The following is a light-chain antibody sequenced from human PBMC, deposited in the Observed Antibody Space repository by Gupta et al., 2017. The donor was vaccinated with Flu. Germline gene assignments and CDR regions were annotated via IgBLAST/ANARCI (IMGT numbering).Light chain of an antibody. CDR3: QQRATCRS. Sequence: VLTQSPDTLSLSPGDRATLSCRASQGVGTYFGWFQHKPGQAPMLLIFDASKRATVVPASFSSTGSGRYFTLTISSLEPEDSAFYYCQQRATCRSFGQGTKLEIK. CDR2: DAS. V-gene: IGKV3-11*02. CDR1: QGVGTY. J-gene: IGKJ2*04.